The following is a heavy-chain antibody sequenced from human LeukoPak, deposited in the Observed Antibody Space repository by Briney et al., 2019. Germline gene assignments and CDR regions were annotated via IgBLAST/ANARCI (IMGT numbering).Heavy chain of an antibody. CDR2: ISYDGSNK. D-gene: IGHD3-22*01. CDR3: ARDLYDSSGYYYFYYYYGMDV. Sequence: GGSLRLSCAASGFTFSSYAMHWVRQAPGKGLEWVAVISYDGSNKYYADSVKGRFTISRDNSKNTLYLQMNSLRAEDTAVYYCARDLYDSSGYYYFYYYYGMDVWGQGTTVTVSS. J-gene: IGHJ6*02. CDR1: GFTFSSYA. V-gene: IGHV3-30-3*01.